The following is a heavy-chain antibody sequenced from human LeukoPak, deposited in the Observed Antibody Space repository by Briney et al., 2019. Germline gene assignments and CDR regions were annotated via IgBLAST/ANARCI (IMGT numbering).Heavy chain of an antibody. Sequence: GASVKVSCKASGYSFISYDINWVRQATGQGLEWMGWMNPNSGNTGYAQKFQGRITITRNTSINTAYMELSSLRSEDTAVYYCARGGYSSGYYYTSDWGQGTRVTVSS. J-gene: IGHJ4*02. D-gene: IGHD6-19*01. V-gene: IGHV1-8*01. CDR2: MNPNSGNT. CDR1: GYSFISYD. CDR3: ARGGYSSGYYYTSD.